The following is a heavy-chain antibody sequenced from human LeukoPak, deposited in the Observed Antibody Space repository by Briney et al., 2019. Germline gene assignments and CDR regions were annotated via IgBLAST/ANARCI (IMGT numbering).Heavy chain of an antibody. J-gene: IGHJ4*02. V-gene: IGHV3-21*01. D-gene: IGHD5-18*01. CDR1: GFTFCSYS. CDR3: ARSGTAMAYDY. Sequence: GGSLRLSCAASGFTFCSYSMNWVRQAPGKGLEWVSSISSSSSYIYYADSVKGRFTISRDNAKNSLYLQMNSLRAEDTAVCYCARSGTAMAYDYWGQGTLVTVSS. CDR2: ISSSSSYI.